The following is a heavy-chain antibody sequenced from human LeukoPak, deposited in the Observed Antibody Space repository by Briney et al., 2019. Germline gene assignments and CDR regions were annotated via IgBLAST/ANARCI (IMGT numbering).Heavy chain of an antibody. J-gene: IGHJ3*02. D-gene: IGHD6-19*01. Sequence: GASVKVSCKASGFTFTSSAMQWVRQARGQRLEWIGWIVVGSGNTNYAQKFQERVTITRDMSTSTAYMELSSLRSEDTAVYYCAADSGYSSGWYRAFDIWGQGTMVTVSS. CDR1: GFTFTSSA. V-gene: IGHV1-58*02. CDR3: AADSGYSSGWYRAFDI. CDR2: IVVGSGNT.